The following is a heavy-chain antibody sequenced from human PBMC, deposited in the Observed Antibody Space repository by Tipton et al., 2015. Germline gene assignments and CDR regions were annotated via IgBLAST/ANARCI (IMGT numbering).Heavy chain of an antibody. CDR3: ARLRETYGSDSDNWFDP. D-gene: IGHD3-10*01. CDR2: INHGGST. V-gene: IGHV4-4*02. J-gene: IGHJ5*02. CDR1: GDSISSSSW. Sequence: TLSLTCTVSGDSISSSSWWSWVRQPPGKGLEWIGEINHGGSTNYNPSLKSRVTISVDTSKNQFSLKLSSVTAADTAVYYCARLRETYGSDSDNWFDPWGQGTLVTVSS.